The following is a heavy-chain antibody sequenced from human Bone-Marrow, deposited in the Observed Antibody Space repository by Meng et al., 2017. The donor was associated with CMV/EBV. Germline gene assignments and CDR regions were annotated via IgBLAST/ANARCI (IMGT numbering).Heavy chain of an antibody. CDR2: ISAYNSNT. CDR3: ARVGEQVWLLSQTRGMDV. J-gene: IGHJ6*02. V-gene: IGHV1-18*01. CDR1: GYTFTSYG. D-gene: IGHD5-18*01. Sequence: ASVKVSCKASGYTFTSYGISWVRQAPGQGLEWMGWISAYNSNTNYAQKLQGRVTMTTDTSTSTAYMELRSLRSDDTAVYYCARVGEQVWLLSQTRGMDVWGRGTTVTVSS.